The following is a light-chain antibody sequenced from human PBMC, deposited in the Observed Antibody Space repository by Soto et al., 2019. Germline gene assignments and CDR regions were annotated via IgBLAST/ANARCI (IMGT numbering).Light chain of an antibody. CDR2: DVS. J-gene: IGLJ1*01. CDR3: SSTLLYV. Sequence: QSALTQPASVSGSPEQSITISCTGTSSDVGGYNYVSWYQQHPGKAPKLMIYDVSNRPSGVSNRFSGSKSGNTASLTISGLQAEDEADYTSSSTLLYVFGTGTKVTVL. V-gene: IGLV2-14*01. CDR1: SSDVGGYNY.